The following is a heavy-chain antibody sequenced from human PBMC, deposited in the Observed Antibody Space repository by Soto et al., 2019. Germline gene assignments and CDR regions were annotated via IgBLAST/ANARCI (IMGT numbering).Heavy chain of an antibody. CDR2: INPSGGST. J-gene: IGHJ4*02. CDR1: GYTFTSYY. CDR3: ARTSTVTNFDY. V-gene: IGHV1-46*03. D-gene: IGHD4-17*01. Sequence: ASVKVSCKASGYTFTSYYMHWVRQAPGQGLEWMGIINPSGGSTSYAQKFQGRVTMTRDTSTSTVYMGLSSLRSEDTAVYYCARTSTVTNFDYWGQGTLVTVSS.